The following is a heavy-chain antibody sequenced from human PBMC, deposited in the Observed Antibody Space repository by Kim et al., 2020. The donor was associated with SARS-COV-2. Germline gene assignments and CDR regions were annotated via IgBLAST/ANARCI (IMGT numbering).Heavy chain of an antibody. CDR2: ISYNGSNQ. V-gene: IGHV3-30-3*01. CDR1: GFTFSSHA. D-gene: IGHD1-26*01. CDR3: ATDEAEHYQFEH. J-gene: IGHJ4*02. Sequence: GGSLRLSCAASGFTFSSHAMHWVRQAPGKGLEWMAVISYNGSNQYYGDSVKGRFTISRDNSKNTLYLQMNYLKPEDSAVYYCATDEAEHYQFEHWGQGTLVTVSS.